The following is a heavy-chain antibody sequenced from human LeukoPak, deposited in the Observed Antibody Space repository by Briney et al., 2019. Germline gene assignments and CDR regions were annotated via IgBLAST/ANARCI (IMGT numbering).Heavy chain of an antibody. CDR2: IYFTGSV. V-gene: IGHV4-61*08. CDR1: DASVSSTGYY. Sequence: SETLSLTCTISDASVSSTGYYWPWVRQPPGMGLEWIGHIYFTGSVNYNPPLKSRVTISLDTSKNQFSLKLSSVTAADTAVYYCARLTHYYDSSSHFYWFDTWGQGTLVTVSS. J-gene: IGHJ5*02. D-gene: IGHD3-22*01. CDR3: ARLTHYYDSSSHFYWFDT.